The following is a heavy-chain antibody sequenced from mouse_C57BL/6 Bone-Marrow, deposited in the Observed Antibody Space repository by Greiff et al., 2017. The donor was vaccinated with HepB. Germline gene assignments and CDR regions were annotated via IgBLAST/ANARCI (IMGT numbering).Heavy chain of an antibody. CDR3: AVRLSY. V-gene: IGHV3-6*01. Sequence: EVQVVESGPGLVKPSQSLSLTCSVTGYSITSGYYWNWIRQFPGNKLEWMGYISYDGSNNYNPSLKNRISITRDTSKNQFFLKLNSVTTEDTATYYCAVRLSYWGQGTTLTVSS. CDR1: GYSITSGYY. CDR2: ISYDGSN. J-gene: IGHJ2*01. D-gene: IGHD2-2*01.